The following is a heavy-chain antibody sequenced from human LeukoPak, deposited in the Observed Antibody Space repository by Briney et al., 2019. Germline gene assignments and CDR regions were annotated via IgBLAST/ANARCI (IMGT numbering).Heavy chain of an antibody. D-gene: IGHD3-10*01. V-gene: IGHV3-30*02. Sequence: GGSLRLSCAASGFTFSSYWMSWVRQAPGKGLEWVAFIRYDGSNKYYTESVKGRFTFSRDNSKNTVYLQMSSLRAEDTAVYFCAKDRGISGSLYTFDHWGQGTLVTVSP. CDR2: IRYDGSNK. CDR3: AKDRGISGSLYTFDH. J-gene: IGHJ4*02. CDR1: GFTFSSYW.